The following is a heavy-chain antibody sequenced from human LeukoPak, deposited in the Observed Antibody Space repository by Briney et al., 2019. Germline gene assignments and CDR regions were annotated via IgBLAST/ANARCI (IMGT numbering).Heavy chain of an antibody. CDR3: ARTSYGPPSPFDY. CDR1: GYSISSDYY. V-gene: IGHV4-38-2*02. CDR2: IYRSGST. Sequence: PSETLSLTCTVSGYSISSDYYWGWIRQPPGKGLEWIGSIYRSGSTYYNPSLKSRVTISVDTSKNQFSLRLSSVTAADTATYYCARTSYGPPSPFDYWGQGILVTVSS. D-gene: IGHD3-16*01. J-gene: IGHJ4*02.